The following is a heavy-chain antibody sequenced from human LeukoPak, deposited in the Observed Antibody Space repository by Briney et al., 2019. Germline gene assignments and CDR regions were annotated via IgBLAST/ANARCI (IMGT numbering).Heavy chain of an antibody. CDR1: GGSISGYY. Sequence: ESSETLSLTCTVSGGSISGYYWSWIRQPPGKGLEWIGYIYYSGSTNYNPSLKSRVTISVETSKNQFSLKLSSVTAADTAVYYCARVTGYMIEDYFDYWGQGTLVTVSS. J-gene: IGHJ4*02. CDR3: ARVTGYMIEDYFDY. CDR2: IYYSGST. D-gene: IGHD3-22*01. V-gene: IGHV4-59*01.